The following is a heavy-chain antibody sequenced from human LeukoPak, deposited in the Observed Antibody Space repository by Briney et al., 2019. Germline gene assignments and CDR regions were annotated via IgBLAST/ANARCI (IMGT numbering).Heavy chain of an antibody. CDR1: GYTFTSYG. CDR3: ARVLGSTTGFDP. CDR2: ISAYNGNT. V-gene: IGHV1-18*01. J-gene: IGHJ5*02. Sequence: ASVKVSCKASGYTFTSYGISWVRQAPGQGLEWMGWISAYNGNTNYAQKLQGRVTMTRDTSTSTVYMELSSLRSEDTAVYYCARVLGSTTGFDPWGQGTLVTVSS. D-gene: IGHD2-2*01.